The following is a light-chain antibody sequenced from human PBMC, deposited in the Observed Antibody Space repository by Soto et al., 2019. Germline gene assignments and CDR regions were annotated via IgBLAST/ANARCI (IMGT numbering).Light chain of an antibody. CDR3: QQYTSSPRT. J-gene: IGKJ1*01. CDR2: DAS. Sequence: EIVLTQSPGTLSLSPGERATLSCRASQSVSSSYLAWYQQKPGQAPRLLIYDASTRATGIPDRFSGSGSGTDFTLTISRLEPEDFAVYYCQQYTSSPRTFGQGTK. V-gene: IGKV3-20*01. CDR1: QSVSSSY.